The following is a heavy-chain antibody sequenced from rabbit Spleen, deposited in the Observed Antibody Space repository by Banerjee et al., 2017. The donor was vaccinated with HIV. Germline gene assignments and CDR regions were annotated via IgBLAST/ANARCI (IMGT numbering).Heavy chain of an antibody. CDR3: ARFWAM. CDR1: GFSFSSTYW. J-gene: IGHJ4*01. CDR2: IYTDSSGST. D-gene: IGHD5-1*01. V-gene: IGHV1S40*01. Sequence: QSLEESGGHLVQPGASLTLTCTASGFSFSSTYWICWVRQAPGKGLELIACIYTDSSGSTYYASWAKGRFTISKASSTTVTLQMTSLTAADTATYFCARFWAMWGPGTLVTVS.